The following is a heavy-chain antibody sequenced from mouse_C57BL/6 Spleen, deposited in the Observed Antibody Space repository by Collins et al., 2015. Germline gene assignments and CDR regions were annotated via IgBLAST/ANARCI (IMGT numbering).Heavy chain of an antibody. CDR1: GYTFTSHW. CDR2: IYPFDSET. CDR3: ARYSLLRGYVMDY. Sequence: QVQLQQPGAELVRPGSSVKLSXRASGYTFTSHWMDWVKQSPGQGLEWIGNIYPFDSETHYNQKFKDKATLTVDKSSSTAYMQLSSLTSADSAVYYCARYSLLRGYVMDYWGQGTSVTVSS. J-gene: IGHJ4*01. V-gene: IGHV1-61*01.